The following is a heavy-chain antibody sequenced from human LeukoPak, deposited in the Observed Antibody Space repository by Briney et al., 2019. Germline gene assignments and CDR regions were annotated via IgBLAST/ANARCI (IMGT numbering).Heavy chain of an antibody. J-gene: IGHJ6*03. CDR3: AKNSRRYYDSSGEYYYYYMDV. CDR1: GFTFDDYT. D-gene: IGHD3-22*01. Sequence: QPGGSLRLSCAASGFTFDDYTMHWVRQAPGKGLEWVSLISWDGGSTYYADSVKGRFTISRDNSKNSLYLQMNSLRTEDTALYYCAKNSRRYYDSSGEYYYYYMDVWGKGTTVTVPS. CDR2: ISWDGGST. V-gene: IGHV3-43*01.